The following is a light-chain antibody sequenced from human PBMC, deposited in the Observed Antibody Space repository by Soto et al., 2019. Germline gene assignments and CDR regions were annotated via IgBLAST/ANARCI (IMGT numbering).Light chain of an antibody. CDR2: DAS. V-gene: IGKV1-33*01. Sequence: QISDAISSLSASVLYRVTTTFQASQDISNYLNWYQQKPGKAPKLLIYDASNLETGVPSRFSGSGSGTDFTFTISSLQPEDIATYYCQQYDNLLPFGGGTKVDI. J-gene: IGKJ4*01. CDR1: QDISNY. CDR3: QQYDNLLP.